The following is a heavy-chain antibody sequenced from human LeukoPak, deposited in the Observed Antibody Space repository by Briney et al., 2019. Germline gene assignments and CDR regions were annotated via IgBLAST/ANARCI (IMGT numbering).Heavy chain of an antibody. CDR2: INPNSGDT. CDR1: GYTFTDCY. Sequence: ASVKVSCKASGYTFTDCYMHWVRQAPGQGLEWMGWINPNSGDTNYAQTFQGRVTMTRDTSISTAYMELSRLRSDDAAVYYCARGESSSWRMAVDYWGQGPLVTVSS. V-gene: IGHV1-2*02. D-gene: IGHD6-13*01. J-gene: IGHJ4*02. CDR3: ARGESSSWRMAVDY.